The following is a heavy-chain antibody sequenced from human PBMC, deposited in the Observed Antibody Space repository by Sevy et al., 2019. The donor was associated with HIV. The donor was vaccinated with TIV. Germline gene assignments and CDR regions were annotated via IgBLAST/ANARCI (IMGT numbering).Heavy chain of an antibody. Sequence: SETLSLTCSVSDGSISTYYWNWIRQPPGKGLEWIGSIQHSGSTNYSPSLKSRVTISVDTSKNQFSLNLSSVIAADTAVYFCARGLALGYWGQGTLVTVSS. V-gene: IGHV4-59*01. CDR3: ARGLALGY. J-gene: IGHJ4*02. CDR2: IQHSGST. D-gene: IGHD3-3*02. CDR1: DGSISTYY.